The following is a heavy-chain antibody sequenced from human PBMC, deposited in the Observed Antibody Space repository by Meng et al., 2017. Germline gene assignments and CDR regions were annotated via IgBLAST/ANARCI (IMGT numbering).Heavy chain of an antibody. J-gene: IGHJ4*02. CDR1: GDSINSSNW. CDR3: ARRRGCICGRGYWGMGVFDY. D-gene: IGHD2-15*01. V-gene: IGHV4-4*02. Sequence: QVKLQDSGPGLVQPSGTLSLTCAASGDSINSSNWCTWVRQPPGKGLEWIGEIYHSGSTNYNPSLKSRVTISVDNSKNQFSLKLISVTAADTAVYYGARRRGCICGRGYWGMGVFDYWGQGTLVTVSS. CDR2: IYHSGST.